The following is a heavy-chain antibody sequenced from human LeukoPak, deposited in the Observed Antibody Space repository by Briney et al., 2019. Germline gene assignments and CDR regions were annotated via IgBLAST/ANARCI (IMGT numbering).Heavy chain of an antibody. J-gene: IGHJ4*02. Sequence: SVKVSCMASGGTFSSYAISWVRQAPGQGLEWMGGIIPIFGTANYAQKFQGRVTITTDESTSTAYMELSSLRSEDTAVYYCARGNPGIAVAGDDYWGQGTLVTVSS. CDR1: GGTFSSYA. CDR2: IIPIFGTA. CDR3: ARGNPGIAVAGDDY. D-gene: IGHD6-19*01. V-gene: IGHV1-69*05.